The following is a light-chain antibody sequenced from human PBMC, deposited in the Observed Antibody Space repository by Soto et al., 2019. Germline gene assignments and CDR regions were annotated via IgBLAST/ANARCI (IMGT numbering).Light chain of an antibody. V-gene: IGKV3-20*01. Sequence: EIVFTHSPGTLSLSPLEISTLSCMASQSFRSNYVAWYQQKPGQAPRLLIYGASSRATGSTDRFSGSGSGTDFTLTINRLEPEDFAVYYCQQYGSSPWTFGQGTKVDIK. CDR2: GAS. CDR3: QQYGSSPWT. CDR1: QSFRSNY. J-gene: IGKJ1*01.